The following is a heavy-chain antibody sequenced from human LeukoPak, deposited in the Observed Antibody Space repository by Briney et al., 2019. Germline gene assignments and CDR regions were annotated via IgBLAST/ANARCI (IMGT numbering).Heavy chain of an antibody. D-gene: IGHD3-10*01. J-gene: IGHJ4*02. CDR1: GGSVSSGNYY. V-gene: IGHV4-61*01. Sequence: SETLSLTCTVSGGSVSSGNYYWSWIWPPPGKGLEWIGYIHYSGSTNYNPSLKSRVTISVDTSKNQFSLNLSSVTAADTAVYYCARARFGDLFFDYWGQGTLVTVSS. CDR3: ARARFGDLFFDY. CDR2: IHYSGST.